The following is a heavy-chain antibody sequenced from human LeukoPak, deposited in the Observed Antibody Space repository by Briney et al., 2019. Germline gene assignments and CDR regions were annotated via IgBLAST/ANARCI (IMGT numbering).Heavy chain of an antibody. D-gene: IGHD1-26*01. V-gene: IGHV3-30*18. J-gene: IGHJ3*02. CDR3: ANGARDAFDI. CDR1: GFTFSSYG. Sequence: GGSLRLSCAASGFTFSSYGMHWVRQAPGKGLEWVAVISYDGSNKYYADSVKGRFTISRDNSKNTLYLQMNSLRAEDTAVYYCANGARDAFDIWGQGTMVTVSS. CDR2: ISYDGSNK.